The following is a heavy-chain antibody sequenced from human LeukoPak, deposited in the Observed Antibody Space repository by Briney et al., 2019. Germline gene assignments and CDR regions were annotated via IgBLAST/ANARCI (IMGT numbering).Heavy chain of an antibody. J-gene: IGHJ6*03. V-gene: IGHV4-59*04. CDR3: ARHKDYYYSYMDV. CDR1: GGSLSGYY. CDR2: IYYTGST. Sequence: SETLSLTCAVSGGSLSGYYWTWIRQPPGKGLEWIGNIYYTGSTYYNPSLTSRVTISVDTSKNQFSLKLSSVTAADTAVYYCARHKDYYYSYMDVWGKGTTVTISS.